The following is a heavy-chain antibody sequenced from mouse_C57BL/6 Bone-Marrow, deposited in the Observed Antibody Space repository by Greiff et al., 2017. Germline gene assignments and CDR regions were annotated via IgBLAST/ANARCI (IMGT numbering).Heavy chain of an antibody. V-gene: IGHV1-54*01. D-gene: IGHD2-1*01. CDR2: INPGSGGT. Sequence: VQLQQSGAELVRPGTSVKVSCKASGYAFTNYLIEWVKQRPGQGLEWIGVINPGSGGTNYNEKFKGKATLTADKSSSTAYMQLISLTSEDSSVYFCARSGYGNFLYYFDYWGQGTTLTVSS. CDR1: GYAFTNYL. CDR3: ARSGYGNFLYYFDY. J-gene: IGHJ2*01.